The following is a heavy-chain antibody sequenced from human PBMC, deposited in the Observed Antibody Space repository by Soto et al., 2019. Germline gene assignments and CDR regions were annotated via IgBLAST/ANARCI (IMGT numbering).Heavy chain of an antibody. Sequence: SETLSLTCSFSGYSVTSHYWGWIRQPPGKGLEWIGSIYYSGSTYYNPSLKSRVTISVDTSKNQFSLKLTSVTVADTAVYYCARHRNWFDPWGQGTLVTVSS. CDR1: GYSVTSHY. J-gene: IGHJ5*02. CDR2: IYYSGST. V-gene: IGHV4-39*01. CDR3: ARHRNWFDP.